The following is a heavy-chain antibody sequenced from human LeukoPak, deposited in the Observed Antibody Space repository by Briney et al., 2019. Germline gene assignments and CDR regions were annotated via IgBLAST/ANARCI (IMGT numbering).Heavy chain of an antibody. CDR3: ARLKRLRQQLVPLGWFDP. D-gene: IGHD6-13*01. J-gene: IGHJ5*02. CDR2: IYPGDSDT. Sequence: GESLKISCKGSGYSFTSYWIGWVRQMPGKGLEWMGIIYPGDSDTRYSPSFQGQVTISADKSISTAYLQWSSLKASDTAMYYCARLKRLRQQLVPLGWFDPWGQGTLVTVSS. V-gene: IGHV5-51*01. CDR1: GYSFTSYW.